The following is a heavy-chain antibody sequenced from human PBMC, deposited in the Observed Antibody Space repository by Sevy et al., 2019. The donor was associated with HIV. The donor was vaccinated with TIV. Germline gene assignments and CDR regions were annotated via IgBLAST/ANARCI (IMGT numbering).Heavy chain of an antibody. V-gene: IGHV4-39*01. CDR2: IYYSGSA. Sequence: SETLSLTCAVSGDSISSSSYYWGWIRQPPGTGLEWIGCIYYSGSAYYTPSLKSRVTISVDASKNQLSLKLTSVTAADTAVYYCARQTATTGPDYWGQGTLVTVSS. J-gene: IGHJ4*02. CDR1: GDSISSSSYY. CDR3: ARQTATTGPDY. D-gene: IGHD1-1*01.